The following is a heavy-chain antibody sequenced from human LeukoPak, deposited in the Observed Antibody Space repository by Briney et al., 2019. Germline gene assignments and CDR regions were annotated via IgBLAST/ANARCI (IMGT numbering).Heavy chain of an antibody. Sequence: GGSLRLSCAASGFTFSSNAMSWVRQAPAKGVAGVSAIRGTAGRTYYADSVKGRFTISRDKSKNTLYLQIDTLRVDGTAVYYCAKETYSENPPCDFWGQGSLVAVS. V-gene: IGHV3-23*01. CDR3: AKETYSENPPCDF. D-gene: IGHD4-11*01. CDR1: GFTFSSNA. CDR2: IRGTAGRT. J-gene: IGHJ4*02.